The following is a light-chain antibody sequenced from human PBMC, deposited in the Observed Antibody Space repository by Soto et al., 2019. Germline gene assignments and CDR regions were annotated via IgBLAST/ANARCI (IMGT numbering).Light chain of an antibody. J-gene: IGLJ1*01. V-gene: IGLV1-40*01. CDR1: NSNIGAPYD. Sequence: QSVLAQPPSVSWAPGQRVSISCTRSNSNIGAPYDVHWYQHLPGAAPKLLIYGDNNRPSEVPDRFSGSKSGTSASLTITSLQAEDEADYYCQSYDISLHNYVFGTGTKVTVL. CDR3: QSYDISLHNYV. CDR2: GDN.